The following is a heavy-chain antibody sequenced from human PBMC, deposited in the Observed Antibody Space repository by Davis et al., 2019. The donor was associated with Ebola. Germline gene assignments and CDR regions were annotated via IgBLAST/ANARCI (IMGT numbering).Heavy chain of an antibody. V-gene: IGHV1-2*06. CDR3: ARDLGYYYDSSGHYYYYYGMDV. CDR2: INPNSGGT. J-gene: IGHJ6*04. Sequence: ASVKVSCKASGYTFTSYGISWVRQAPGQGLEWMGRINPNSGGTNYAQKFQGRVTMTRDTSISTAYMELSRLRSDDTAVYYCARDLGYYYDSSGHYYYYYGMDVWGKGTTVTVSS. CDR1: GYTFTSYG. D-gene: IGHD3-22*01.